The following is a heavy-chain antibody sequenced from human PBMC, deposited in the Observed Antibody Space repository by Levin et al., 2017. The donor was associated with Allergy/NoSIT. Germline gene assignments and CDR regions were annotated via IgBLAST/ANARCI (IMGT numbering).Heavy chain of an antibody. CDR1: GYPFTSHY. J-gene: IGHJ4*02. V-gene: IGHV1-46*01. CDR2: IDPPDGKT. Sequence: ASVKVSCKASGYPFTSHYVHWVRQVPGQGLEWMGVIDPPDGKTAYALNFQGRITITRDTSTSTVYLELNSLRSDDTAVYYCAKDPGDFWGQGTLVTVSS. CDR3: AKDPGDF.